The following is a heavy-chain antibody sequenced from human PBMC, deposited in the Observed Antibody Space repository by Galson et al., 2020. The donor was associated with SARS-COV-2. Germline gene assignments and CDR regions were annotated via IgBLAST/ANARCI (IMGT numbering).Heavy chain of an antibody. Sequence: SETLSLTCTVSGGSISSGGYYWTWIRQHPGKGLEWMGYIYHSGSTYFNPSLNSRVTMSVDTSQNQFSLRLTSVTAADTAVYYCARGNSGWYKGFDYWGQGALVTVSS. CDR1: GGSISSGGYY. J-gene: IGHJ4*02. V-gene: IGHV4-31*03. D-gene: IGHD6-13*01. CDR3: ARGNSGWYKGFDY. CDR2: IYHSGST.